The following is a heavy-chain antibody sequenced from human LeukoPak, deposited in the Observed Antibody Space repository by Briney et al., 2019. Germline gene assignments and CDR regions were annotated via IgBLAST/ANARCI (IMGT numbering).Heavy chain of an antibody. V-gene: IGHV3-21*04. CDR2: ITSSSTYT. D-gene: IGHD5-18*01. Sequence: GGSLRLSCSASGFIFNTFGMNWVRQAPGKGLQWVSSITSSSTYTYYADSVKGRFTISRDNAKNSLYLQMNSLRPEDTAVYYCARDPIQLWSFDYWGQGTLVTVSS. J-gene: IGHJ4*02. CDR1: GFIFNTFG. CDR3: ARDPIQLWSFDY.